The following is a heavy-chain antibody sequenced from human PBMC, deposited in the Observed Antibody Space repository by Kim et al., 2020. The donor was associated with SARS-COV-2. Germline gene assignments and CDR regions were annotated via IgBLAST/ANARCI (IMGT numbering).Heavy chain of an antibody. Sequence: TYDSPSLNSRLTIAVDTSKNQFSLNLSSVTAADTAVYYCAGDYDSSGYYDTWGQGILVTVSS. V-gene: IGHV4-31*02. CDR3: AGDYDSSGYYDT. CDR2: T. J-gene: IGHJ5*02. D-gene: IGHD3-22*01.